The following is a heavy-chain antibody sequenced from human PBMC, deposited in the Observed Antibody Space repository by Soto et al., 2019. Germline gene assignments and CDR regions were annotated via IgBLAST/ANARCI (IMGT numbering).Heavy chain of an antibody. D-gene: IGHD3-16*01. V-gene: IGHV1-8*01. CDR3: AVTLGTDGAFDI. J-gene: IGHJ3*02. CDR2: MNLNSGKT. CDR1: GYTFTSYD. Sequence: QVQLVQSGAEVKKTGASVKVSCQASGYTFTSYDINWVRQATGQGLEWMGWMNLNSGKTGYAQKFQGRVTMRRNPSISTAYMELISLRSEDTAVYYCAVTLGTDGAFDIWGQGTMVTVSS.